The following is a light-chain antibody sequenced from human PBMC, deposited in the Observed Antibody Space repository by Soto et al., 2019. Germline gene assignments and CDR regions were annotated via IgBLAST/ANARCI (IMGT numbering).Light chain of an antibody. J-gene: IGLJ2*01. CDR2: DVS. V-gene: IGLV2-14*01. Sequence: QSALTQPASVSGSPGQSITISCTGTSSDVGGYNYVSWYQQHPGKAPKVMIYDVSNRPSGVSNRFSGSKSGNTASLTISGLQAEDEADYYCTSYTGSSTPVVLGGGTKLTVL. CDR1: SSDVGGYNY. CDR3: TSYTGSSTPVV.